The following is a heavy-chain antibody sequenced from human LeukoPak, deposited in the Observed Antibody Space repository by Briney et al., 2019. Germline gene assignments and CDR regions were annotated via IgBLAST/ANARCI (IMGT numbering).Heavy chain of an antibody. V-gene: IGHV3-20*01. Sequence: GGSLRLSGAASALTFDDYGLSWDRQAPGKGLEWGSTINWNGGSTGYADSVKGRFTISRDTAKNSLYLHMNSLRAEHSPLYHCATVSDFSVAAYFDYCGQGTLVTISS. CDR3: ATVSDFSVAAYFDY. J-gene: IGHJ4*02. CDR2: INWNGGST. D-gene: IGHD6-19*01. CDR1: ALTFDDYG.